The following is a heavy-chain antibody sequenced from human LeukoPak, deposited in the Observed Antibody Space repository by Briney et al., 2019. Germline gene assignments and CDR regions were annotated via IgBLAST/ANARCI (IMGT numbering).Heavy chain of an antibody. D-gene: IGHD3-9*01. CDR2: ISHSGGT. CDR3: ARQNGYFEWSPLRYYGMDV. J-gene: IGHJ6*04. V-gene: IGHV4-34*01. Sequence: PSETLSLTCAVYGGSFSAYYWSWIRQPPWKGLEGIGEISHSGGTNYNPSLKSRVTISVDTSKDQFSLKLSSVTAADTGVYYCARQNGYFEWSPLRYYGMDVWGKGTTVTVSS. CDR1: GGSFSAYY.